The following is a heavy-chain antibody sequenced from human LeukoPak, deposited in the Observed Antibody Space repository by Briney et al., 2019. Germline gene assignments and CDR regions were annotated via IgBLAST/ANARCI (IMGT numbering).Heavy chain of an antibody. CDR2: INPNSGGT. CDR1: DTFSPDS. Sequence: ASVNSSSEGPVDTFSPDSMCSVCHTPGQGLEWMGWINPNSGGTNYAQKFQGRVTMTRNTSISTAYMELSTRRPGTTVCNYCANIVTDNHNYYFDYGGQGTLVTVSS. CDR3: ANIVTDNHNYYFDY. J-gene: IGHJ4*02. D-gene: IGHD1-1*01. V-gene: IGHV1-2*02.